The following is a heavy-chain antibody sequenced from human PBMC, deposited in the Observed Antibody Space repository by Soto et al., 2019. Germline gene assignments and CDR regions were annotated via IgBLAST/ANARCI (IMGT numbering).Heavy chain of an antibody. J-gene: IGHJ6*02. Sequence: GXSVKVSCKASGGTFSSYAISWGRQAPVQGLEWMGGIIPIFGTANYAQKFQGRVTITADESTSTAYMELSSLRSEDTAVYYCARDGRGAAAGTLYYYYGMDVWGQGTTVTVSS. D-gene: IGHD6-13*01. V-gene: IGHV1-69*01. CDR3: ARDGRGAAAGTLYYYYGMDV. CDR2: IIPIFGTA. CDR1: GGTFSSYA.